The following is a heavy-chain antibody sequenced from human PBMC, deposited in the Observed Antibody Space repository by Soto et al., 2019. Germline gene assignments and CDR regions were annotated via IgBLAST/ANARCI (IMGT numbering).Heavy chain of an antibody. CDR1: GGSISSGDYY. CDR2: IYYSGST. D-gene: IGHD5-12*01. Sequence: SETLSLTCTVSGGSISSGDYYWSWIRQPPGKGLEWIGYIYYSGSTYYNPSLKSRVTISVDTSKNQFSLKLSSVTAADTAVYYCARHEGYSGPGMGAYYFDYWGQGTLVTVSS. J-gene: IGHJ4*02. CDR3: ARHEGYSGPGMGAYYFDY. V-gene: IGHV4-30-4*01.